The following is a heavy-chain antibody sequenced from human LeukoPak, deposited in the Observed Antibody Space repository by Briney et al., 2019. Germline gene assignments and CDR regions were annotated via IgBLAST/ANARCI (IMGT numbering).Heavy chain of an antibody. Sequence: SETLSLTCTVSGGSISSSSYYWGWIRQPPGKGLEWIGSIYYSGSTYYNPSLKSRVTISVDTSKNQFSLKLSSVTAADTAVYYCARGGPGGYFDWPKRLSCRFDPWGQGTRVTVSS. J-gene: IGHJ5*02. V-gene: IGHV4-39*07. CDR2: IYYSGST. CDR1: GGSISSSSYY. CDR3: ARGGPGGYFDWPKRLSCRFDP. D-gene: IGHD3-9*01.